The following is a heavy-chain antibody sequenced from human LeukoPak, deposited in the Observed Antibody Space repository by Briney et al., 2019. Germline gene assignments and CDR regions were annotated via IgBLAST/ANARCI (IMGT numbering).Heavy chain of an antibody. CDR1: GFTFGDYA. D-gene: IGHD5-12*01. J-gene: IGHJ4*02. CDR2: IRSKVYGGTT. CDR3: VRYSGDADY. Sequence: GRSLRLSCTASGFTFGDYAMSWFRQAPGKGLEWVGFIRSKVYGGTTEYAASVKGRFTISRDDSKSIAYLQMNSLKSEDTAVYYCVRYSGDADYWGQGTLVTVSS. V-gene: IGHV3-49*03.